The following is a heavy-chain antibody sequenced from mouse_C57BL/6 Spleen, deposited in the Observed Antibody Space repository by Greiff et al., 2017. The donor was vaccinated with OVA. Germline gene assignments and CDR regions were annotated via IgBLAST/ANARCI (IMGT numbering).Heavy chain of an antibody. Sequence: VKLQESGPELVKPGASVKLSCKASGYTFTSYDINWVKQRPGQGLEWIGWIYPRDGSTKYNEKFKGKATLTVDTSSSTAYMELHSLTSEDSAVYFCARAYSNYVLDYWGQGTTLTVSS. J-gene: IGHJ2*01. V-gene: IGHV1-85*01. D-gene: IGHD2-5*01. CDR3: ARAYSNYVLDY. CDR2: IYPRDGST. CDR1: GYTFTSYD.